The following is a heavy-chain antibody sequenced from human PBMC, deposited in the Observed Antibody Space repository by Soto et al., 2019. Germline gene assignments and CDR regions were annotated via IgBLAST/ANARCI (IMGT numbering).Heavy chain of an antibody. CDR2: IWYDGSNK. D-gene: IGHD5-18*01. Sequence: GGSLRLSCAASGFTFSSYGMHWVRQAPGKGLEWVAVIWYDGSNKYYADSVKGRFTISRDNSKNTLYLQMNSLRAEDTAVYYCARNRIQLCCYYYGMDVWGQGTTVTV. CDR3: ARNRIQLCCYYYGMDV. V-gene: IGHV3-33*01. CDR1: GFTFSSYG. J-gene: IGHJ6*02.